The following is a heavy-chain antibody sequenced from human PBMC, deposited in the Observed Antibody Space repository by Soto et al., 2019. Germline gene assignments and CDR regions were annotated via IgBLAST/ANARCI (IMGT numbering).Heavy chain of an antibody. J-gene: IGHJ4*02. D-gene: IGHD2-2*01. V-gene: IGHV1-58*01. CDR3: AASIYQPLLPSFDY. Sequence: GASVKVSCKASGFTFTNSAVQWVRQARGQRLEWIGWIVVGSGNTNYAQKFQGRVTVTGDTSTSTVYMDLSSLRSEDTAVYYCAASIYQPLLPSFDYWGQGTLVTVSS. CDR1: GFTFTNSA. CDR2: IVVGSGNT.